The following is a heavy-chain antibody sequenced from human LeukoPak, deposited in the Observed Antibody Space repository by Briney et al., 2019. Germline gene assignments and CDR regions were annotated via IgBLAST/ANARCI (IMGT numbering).Heavy chain of an antibody. CDR1: GFTVSSNY. J-gene: IGHJ3*02. Sequence: PGGSLRLSCAASGFTVSSNYMTWVRQTPGKGLEWVSLIYSGGSTYYADSVKGRFTISRDNAKNSLYLQMNSLRAEDTAVYYCARDSMVRGVIIAFDIWGQGTMVTVSS. D-gene: IGHD3-10*01. CDR2: IYSGGST. CDR3: ARDSMVRGVIIAFDI. V-gene: IGHV3-66*01.